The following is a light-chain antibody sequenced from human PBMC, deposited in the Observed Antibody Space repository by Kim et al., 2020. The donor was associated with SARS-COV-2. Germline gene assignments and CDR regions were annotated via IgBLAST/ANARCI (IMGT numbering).Light chain of an antibody. V-gene: IGKV1-6*01. CDR3: LQDFNYPWT. J-gene: IGKJ1*01. CDR1: QDIRID. CDR2: AAS. Sequence: AIQMTQSPSSLSASVGDRVTITCRASQDIRIDLAWYQQKPGKPPKLLIYAASTLQSGGPPRFSASGSGTDFTLTISSLQPEDFATYYCLQDFNYPWTFGQGTKVDIK.